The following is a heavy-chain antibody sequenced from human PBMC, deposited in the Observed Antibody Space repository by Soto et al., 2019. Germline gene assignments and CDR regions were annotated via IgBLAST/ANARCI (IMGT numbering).Heavy chain of an antibody. CDR3: ARVTYYYYGMDV. CDR2: IYYSGST. Sequence: SETLSLTCTVSGGSISSGGYYWSWIRQHPGKGLEWIGYIYYSGSTYYNPSLKSRVTISVDTSKNQFSLKLSPVTAADTAVYYCARVTYYYYGMDVWGQGTTVTVSS. V-gene: IGHV4-31*03. CDR1: GGSISSGGYY. J-gene: IGHJ6*02.